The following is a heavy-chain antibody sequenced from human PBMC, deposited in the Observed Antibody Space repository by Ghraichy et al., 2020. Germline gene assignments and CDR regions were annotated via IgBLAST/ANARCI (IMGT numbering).Heavy chain of an antibody. CDR3: ARDAEMATVSGPRMDV. J-gene: IGHJ6*02. D-gene: IGHD5-24*01. V-gene: IGHV3-7*01. CDR1: GFTFSNYW. CDR2: IKYDGSDK. Sequence: RGSLRLSCAASGFTFSNYWMSWVRQAPGKGLEWVAMIKYDGSDKYYVDSVKGRFTISSDDAKNSLYLQMNSLRGEDTAVYFCARDAEMATVSGPRMDVWGQGTTVTISS.